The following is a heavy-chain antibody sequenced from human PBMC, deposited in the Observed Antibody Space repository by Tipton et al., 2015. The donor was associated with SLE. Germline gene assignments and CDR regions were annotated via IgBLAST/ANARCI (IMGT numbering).Heavy chain of an antibody. CDR3: ARGVAHYFDSGSFDV. V-gene: IGHV4-34*01. D-gene: IGHD3-22*01. CDR1: RGSFSGYH. CDR2: INYSGNT. J-gene: IGHJ3*01. Sequence: TLSLTCAIYRGSFSGYHWSWIRQSPGKGLEWIGEINYSGNTNYNPPLSSRAAISIDTSTNKLSLTLSSVTAADTALYYCARGVAHYFDSGSFDVWGQGTLVTVSS.